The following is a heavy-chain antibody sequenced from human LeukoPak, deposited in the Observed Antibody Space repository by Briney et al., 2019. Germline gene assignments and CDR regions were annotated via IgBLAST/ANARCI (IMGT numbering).Heavy chain of an antibody. V-gene: IGHV3-30*03. CDR1: GFTFSSYG. J-gene: IGHJ4*02. Sequence: GGSLRLSCAASGFTFSSYGMHWVRQAPGKGLEWVAVISYDGSNKYYADSVKGRFTISRDNSKNTLYLQMNSLRAEDTAVYYCARRHYCSSTSCFRDYWGQGTLVTVSS. CDR2: ISYDGSNK. CDR3: ARRHYCSSTSCFRDY. D-gene: IGHD2-2*01.